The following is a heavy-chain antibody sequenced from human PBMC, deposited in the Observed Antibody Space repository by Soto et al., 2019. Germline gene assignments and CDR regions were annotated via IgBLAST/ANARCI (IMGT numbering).Heavy chain of an antibody. D-gene: IGHD3-3*01. CDR3: ARKSGPLRSFDP. CDR2: INPNSGGT. Sequence: GASVNVSCKSSGYTFTGYYIHWVRQAPGQGLEWMGWINPNSGGTNYAQKFQGRVTMTRDTSISTAYMELGRLRSDDTAVYYCARKSGPLRSFDPWGQGTLVTVSS. CDR1: GYTFTGYY. J-gene: IGHJ5*02. V-gene: IGHV1-2*02.